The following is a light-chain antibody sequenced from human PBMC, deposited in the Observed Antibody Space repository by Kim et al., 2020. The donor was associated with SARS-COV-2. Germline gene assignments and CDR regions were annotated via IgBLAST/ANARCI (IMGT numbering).Light chain of an antibody. V-gene: IGKV4-1*01. CDR3: HQYYSSPPS. CDR2: WAS. CDR1: QTILYNSNNKNY. J-gene: IGKJ2*03. Sequence: DIVMTQSPDSLAVSLGERATLNCKSSQTILYNSNNKNYLAWYQQKPGQSPKVLIYWASTRESGVPDRFSGSGSGTDFTLTISSLQAEDVAVYYCHQYYSSPPSFGQGTKLEIK.